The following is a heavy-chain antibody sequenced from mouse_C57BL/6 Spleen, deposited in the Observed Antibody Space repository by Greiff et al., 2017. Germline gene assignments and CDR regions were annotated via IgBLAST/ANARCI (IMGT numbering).Heavy chain of an antibody. CDR1: GFTFSSYA. Sequence: EVQVVESGGGLVKPGGSLKLSCAASGFTFSSYAMSWVRQTPEKRLEWVATISDGGSYTYSPDNVKGRFTISRDNAKNNLYLQMSHLKSEDTAMYYCARGYRNFADWGQGTLVTVSA. CDR2: ISDGGSYT. J-gene: IGHJ3*01. CDR3: ARGYRNFAD. D-gene: IGHD2-5*01. V-gene: IGHV5-4*01.